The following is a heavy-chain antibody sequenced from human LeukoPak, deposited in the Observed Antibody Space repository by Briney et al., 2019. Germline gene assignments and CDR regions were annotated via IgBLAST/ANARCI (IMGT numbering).Heavy chain of an antibody. CDR2: ISAYNGNT. Sequence: ASVKVSCKASGYTFTSYGISWVRQAPGQGLEWMGWISAYNGNTNYAQKLQGRVTMTTDTSTSTAYVELRSLRSDDTAVYYCARDSIVVVPAALLYWGQGTLVTVSS. V-gene: IGHV1-18*01. CDR3: ARDSIVVVPAALLY. CDR1: GYTFTSYG. D-gene: IGHD2-2*01. J-gene: IGHJ4*02.